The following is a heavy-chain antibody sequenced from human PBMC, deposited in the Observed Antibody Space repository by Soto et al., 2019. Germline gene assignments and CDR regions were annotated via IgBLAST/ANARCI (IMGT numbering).Heavy chain of an antibody. D-gene: IGHD6-13*01. CDR3: AKWWQQLVLDNWFDP. CDR2: IKQDGSEI. CDR1: GFTFSSYW. J-gene: IGHJ5*02. V-gene: IGHV3-7*05. Sequence: PGGSLRLSCTASGFTFSSYWMSWVRQGPGKGPEWVANIKQDGSEIYYVDSVKGRFTISRDNSKNTLYLQMNSLRAEDTAVYYCAKWWQQLVLDNWFDPWGQGTLVTVSS.